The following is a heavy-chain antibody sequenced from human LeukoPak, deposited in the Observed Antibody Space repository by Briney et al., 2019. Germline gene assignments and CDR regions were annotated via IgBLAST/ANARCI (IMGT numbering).Heavy chain of an antibody. CDR2: IRSKAYGGTT. D-gene: IGHD3-22*01. CDR1: GFTFGDYA. CDR3: TGHPPGVYYDSSGYYRRFDY. Sequence: QPGRSLRLSCTASGFTFGDYAMSWFRQAPGKGLEWVGFIRSKAYGGTTEYAASVKGRFNISRDDSKSIAYLQMNSLKTEDTAVYYCTGHPPGVYYDSSGYYRRFDYWGQGTLVTVSS. V-gene: IGHV3-49*03. J-gene: IGHJ4*02.